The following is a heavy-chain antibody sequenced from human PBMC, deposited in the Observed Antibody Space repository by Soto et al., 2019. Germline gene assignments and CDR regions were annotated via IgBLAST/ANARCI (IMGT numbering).Heavy chain of an antibody. CDR3: ARDVAMPSGLGLGY. J-gene: IGHJ4*02. CDR2: IAVSGST. Sequence: EVQLLESGGGLVQPGGSLRLSCAASGFTFRSFAVAWVRQAPGKGLEWVTTIAVSGSTYYADSVKGRFTVSRDNSENTVYLQMTSLRPDDTAVFYCARDVAMPSGLGLGYWGQGTLVTVSS. CDR1: GFTFRSFA. V-gene: IGHV3-23*01. D-gene: IGHD6-19*01.